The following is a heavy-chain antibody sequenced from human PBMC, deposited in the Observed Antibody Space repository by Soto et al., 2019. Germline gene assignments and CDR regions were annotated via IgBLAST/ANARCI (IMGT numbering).Heavy chain of an antibody. CDR2: IYYSGST. CDR1: GGSISIYY. J-gene: IGHJ5*02. V-gene: IGHV4-59*01. Sequence: SDTLSLTCTVSGGSISIYYWSWIRQPPGKGLEWIGYIYYSGSTNYNPSLKSRVTISVDTSKNRSSLKRGFVTAGDTPVFYGARVMPEAGGHGLDPGGEGTRFTVP. CDR3: ARVMPEAGGHGLDP. D-gene: IGHD2-2*01.